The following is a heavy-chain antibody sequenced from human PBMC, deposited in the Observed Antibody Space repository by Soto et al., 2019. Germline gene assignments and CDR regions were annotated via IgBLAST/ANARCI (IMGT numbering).Heavy chain of an antibody. V-gene: IGHV3-73*02. CDR1: GFTFSGSA. Sequence: EVQLVESGGGLVQPGGSLKLSCAASGFTFSGSAMHWVRQASGNGLEWVGRIRSKANSYATAYAASVKGRFTISRDDSKTTAYLQMNSLKTEDTAVYYCTSSSSWYYYYGMDVWGQGTTVTVSS. D-gene: IGHD6-13*01. J-gene: IGHJ6*02. CDR2: IRSKANSYAT. CDR3: TSSSSWYYYYGMDV.